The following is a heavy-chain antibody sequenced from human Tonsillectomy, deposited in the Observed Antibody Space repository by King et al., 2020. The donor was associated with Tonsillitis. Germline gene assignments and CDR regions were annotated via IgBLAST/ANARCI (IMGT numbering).Heavy chain of an antibody. CDR2: MDPDSGDT. D-gene: IGHD2-21*01. CDR1: GYTFTTYD. J-gene: IGHJ4*02. CDR3: ARAFCGGDCWLTY. Sequence: QLVQSGAEVKKPGASVKVSCKASGYTFTTYDIYWVRQATGQGLEWMGWMDPDSGDTAYAQNFQGRVTMTRNTSISTAYMELSSLRSEDTAVYFCARAFCGGDCWLTYWGQGTLVTVSS. V-gene: IGHV1-8*01.